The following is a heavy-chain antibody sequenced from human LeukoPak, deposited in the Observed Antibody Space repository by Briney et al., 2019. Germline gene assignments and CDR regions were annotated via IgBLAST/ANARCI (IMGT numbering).Heavy chain of an antibody. CDR2: IYPRDSDT. J-gene: IGHJ4*02. Sequence: GESLKISCTTSGFSFPIYWIGWVRQMPGKGLEWMGIIYPRDSDTRYSPSFQGQVTISADRSITTAYLQWSSLKASDTAMYYCAVGPGSNLFDSWGQGTLVSVSS. V-gene: IGHV5-51*01. CDR3: AVGPGSNLFDS. D-gene: IGHD4-11*01. CDR1: GFSFPIYW.